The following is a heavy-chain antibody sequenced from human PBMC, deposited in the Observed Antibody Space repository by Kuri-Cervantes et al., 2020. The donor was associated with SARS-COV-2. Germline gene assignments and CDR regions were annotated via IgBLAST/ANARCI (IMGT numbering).Heavy chain of an antibody. CDR1: GFTFSSYS. Sequence: GESLKISCAASGFTFSSYSMNWVRQAPGKGLEWVSSISSSSSYIYYADSAKGRFTISRDNAKNSLYLQMSSLRAEDTAVYYCARDLRLGKSLDYWGQGTLVTVSS. J-gene: IGHJ4*02. CDR3: ARDLRLGKSLDY. D-gene: IGHD7-27*01. V-gene: IGHV3-21*01. CDR2: ISSSSSYI.